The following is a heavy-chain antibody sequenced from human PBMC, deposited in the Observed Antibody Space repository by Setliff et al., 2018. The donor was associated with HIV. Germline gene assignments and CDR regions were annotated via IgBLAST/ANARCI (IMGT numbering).Heavy chain of an antibody. D-gene: IGHD2-21*02. CDR1: GYTFISYA. CDR2: INVGNGNT. Sequence: ASVKVSCKASGYTFISYAIHWVRQAPGQRLEWMGWINVGNGNTKYSQVRDRVSMTRDTSITTAYMELTGLTSDDTAMYYCATDPYSSDWQYFYYYYMDVWGTGTAVTGSS. CDR3: ATDPYSSDWQYFYYYYMDV. V-gene: IGHV1-3*01. J-gene: IGHJ6*03.